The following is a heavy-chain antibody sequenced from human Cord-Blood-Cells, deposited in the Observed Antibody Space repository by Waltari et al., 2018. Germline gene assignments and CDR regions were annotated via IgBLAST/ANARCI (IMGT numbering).Heavy chain of an antibody. CDR3: ATRGTGAGDDAFDI. CDR2: INHSGST. D-gene: IGHD7-27*01. J-gene: IGHJ3*02. Sequence: QLQLQQWGAGLLKPSETLSLTCAVYGGSFSGYYWSWIRQPPGKGLEWIGEINHSGSTNSNPSLKSRVTISVDTSKNQFSLKLSSVTAADTAVYYCATRGTGAGDDAFDIWGQGTMVTVSS. CDR1: GGSFSGYY. V-gene: IGHV4-34*01.